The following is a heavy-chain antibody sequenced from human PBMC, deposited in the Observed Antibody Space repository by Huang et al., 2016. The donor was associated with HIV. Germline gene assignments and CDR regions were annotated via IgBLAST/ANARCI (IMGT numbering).Heavy chain of an antibody. CDR2: INESGST. J-gene: IGHJ4*02. V-gene: IGHV4-34*01. Sequence: QVQLQQWGAGLLKPSETLSLTCAFFGVSFSGYYWSWIRQPPGKGLEWIGEINESGSTNYNPSRRSRVTVSVDTSKNQVSLRLSSVTAADTAVYYCARDGPERSSGNYGASDYWGQGTLVTVSS. CDR3: ARDGPERSSGNYGASDY. D-gene: IGHD1-26*01. CDR1: GVSFSGYY.